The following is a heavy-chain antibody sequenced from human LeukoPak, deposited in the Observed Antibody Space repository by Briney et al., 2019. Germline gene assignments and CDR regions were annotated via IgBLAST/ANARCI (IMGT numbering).Heavy chain of an antibody. CDR1: GYTFTGYY. CDR3: ARERTPGSGYGVDY. CDR2: INPNINGT. V-gene: IGHV1-2*02. D-gene: IGHD6-25*01. J-gene: IGHJ4*02. Sequence: ASVKVSCKASGYTFTGYYIDWVRQAPGQGLEWMGWINPNINGTNYAQKFQGRVTMTGGRSISTAYMELSRLRSDDTAVYYCARERTPGSGYGVDYWGQGTVVTVSS.